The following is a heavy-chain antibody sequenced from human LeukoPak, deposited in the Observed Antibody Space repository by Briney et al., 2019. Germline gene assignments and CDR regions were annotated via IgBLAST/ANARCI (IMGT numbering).Heavy chain of an antibody. CDR1: GGSISNNNYY. J-gene: IGHJ4*02. Sequence: SETLSLTCTVSGGSISNNNYYWAWLRQPPGKGLECIGSIYYSGSPYYNPSLKSRVTISVDTSKNQFSLRLSSVTAADTAVYYCATWRTAKTGFDYWGQGTLVTVSS. D-gene: IGHD1-1*01. V-gene: IGHV4-39*01. CDR3: ATWRTAKTGFDY. CDR2: IYYSGSP.